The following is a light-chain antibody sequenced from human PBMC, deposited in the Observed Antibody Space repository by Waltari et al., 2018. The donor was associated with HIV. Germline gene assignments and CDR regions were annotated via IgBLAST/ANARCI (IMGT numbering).Light chain of an antibody. CDR3: QQANSFPWT. Sequence: DIQMTQSPSSVSASVGDPVTITCRASEGIASWLAWYQQKPGEATNLLIYPASSLQTGVPSRFSGSESGTDFTLTISSLEPEDFATYYCQQANSFPWTFGQGTKVEIK. CDR1: EGIASW. V-gene: IGKV1-12*02. J-gene: IGKJ1*01. CDR2: PAS.